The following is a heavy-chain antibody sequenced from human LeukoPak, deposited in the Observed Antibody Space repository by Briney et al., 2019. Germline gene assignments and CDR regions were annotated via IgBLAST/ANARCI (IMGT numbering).Heavy chain of an antibody. D-gene: IGHD3-22*01. Sequence: PGGSLRLSCAASGFTVSSNYMSWVRQAPGKGLECVSVIYSGGNTYHADSVKGRFTISRDNSKNTLYLQMNSLRAEDTAVYYCARKTDSGGQGDYWGPGTLVTVSS. J-gene: IGHJ4*02. CDR2: IYSGGNT. V-gene: IGHV3-66*01. CDR1: GFTVSSNY. CDR3: ARKTDSGGQGDY.